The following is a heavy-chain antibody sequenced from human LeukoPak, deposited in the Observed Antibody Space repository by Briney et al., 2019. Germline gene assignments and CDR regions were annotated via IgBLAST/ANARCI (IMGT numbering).Heavy chain of an antibody. CDR2: IKQDGSEK. J-gene: IGHJ4*02. CDR1: GFTFSSYW. D-gene: IGHD3-3*01. Sequence: PGGSLRLSCAASGFTFSSYWMSWVRQASGKGLEWVANIKQDGSEKYYVDSVKGRFTISRDNAKNSLYLQMNSLRAEDTAVYYCARDVKTYYDFWSGAPVDYWGQGTLVTVSS. CDR3: ARDVKTYYDFWSGAPVDY. V-gene: IGHV3-7*01.